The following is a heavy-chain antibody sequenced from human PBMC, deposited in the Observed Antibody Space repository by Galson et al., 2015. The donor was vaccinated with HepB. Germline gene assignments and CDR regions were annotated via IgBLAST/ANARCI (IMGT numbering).Heavy chain of an antibody. D-gene: IGHD2-15*01. J-gene: IGHJ5*02. Sequence: SVKVSCKVSGYTLTELSMHWVRQAPGKGLEWMGGFDPEDGETIYAQKFQGRVTMTEDTSTDTAYMELSSLRSEDTAVYYCATASVGYCSGGSCQRWFDPWGQGTLVTVSS. CDR1: GYTLTELS. V-gene: IGHV1-24*01. CDR2: FDPEDGET. CDR3: ATASVGYCSGGSCQRWFDP.